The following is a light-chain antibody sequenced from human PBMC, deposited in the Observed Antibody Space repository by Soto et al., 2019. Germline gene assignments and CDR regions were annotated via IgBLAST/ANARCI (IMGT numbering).Light chain of an antibody. CDR2: SAS. Sequence: DIQMTQSPSSLSASVGDRVTITCRASQGVSRYLAWFQQKPGNGPKLLIYSASTLPSGVPSRFSGSGPWTDFTVTISSLQPEDVATYYCLKYNSGPRLTFGGGTKVEIK. CDR3: LKYNSGPRLT. V-gene: IGKV1-27*01. CDR1: QGVSRY. J-gene: IGKJ4*01.